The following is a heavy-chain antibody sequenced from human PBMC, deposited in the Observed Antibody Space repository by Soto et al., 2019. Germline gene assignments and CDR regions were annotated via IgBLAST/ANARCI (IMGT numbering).Heavy chain of an antibody. Sequence: GGSLRLSCAASGFTFSSYAMSWVRQAPGKGLEWVSAISGSGGSTYYADSVKGRFTISRDNSKNTLYLQMNSLRAEDTAVYYCAKGVGVDTHPMPYWYFDLWGRGTLVTVSS. D-gene: IGHD5-18*01. CDR1: GFTFSSYA. CDR3: AKGVGVDTHPMPYWYFDL. J-gene: IGHJ2*01. CDR2: ISGSGGST. V-gene: IGHV3-23*01.